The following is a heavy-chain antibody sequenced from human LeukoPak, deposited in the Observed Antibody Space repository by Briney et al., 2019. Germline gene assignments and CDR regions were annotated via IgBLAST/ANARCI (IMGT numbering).Heavy chain of an antibody. CDR3: ARDQLNYLARYGGRSPGSHYYMDV. V-gene: IGHV1-2*02. CDR1: GYTFTGYY. Sequence: ASVKVSCKASGYTFTGYYMHWVRQAPGQELEWMGWINPNSGGTNYAQKFQSRVTMTRDTSISTAYMELSRLRSDDTAVYYCARDQLNYLARYGGRSPGSHYYMDVWGKGTTVTVSS. D-gene: IGHD1-26*01. J-gene: IGHJ6*03. CDR2: INPNSGGT.